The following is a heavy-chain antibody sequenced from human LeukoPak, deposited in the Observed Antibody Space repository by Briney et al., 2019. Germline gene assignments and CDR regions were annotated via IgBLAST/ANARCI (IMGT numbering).Heavy chain of an antibody. J-gene: IGHJ3*02. D-gene: IGHD2-15*01. CDR2: INHSGST. V-gene: IGHV4-38-2*02. CDR3: ARDGVVVDAFDI. Sequence: SEALSLTCTVSGYSISSGYYWGWIRQPPGKGLEWIGEINHSGSTNYNPSLKSRVSISVDTSKNQFSLNLTSVTAADTAVYYCARDGVVVDAFDIWGQGTMVTVSS. CDR1: GYSISSGYY.